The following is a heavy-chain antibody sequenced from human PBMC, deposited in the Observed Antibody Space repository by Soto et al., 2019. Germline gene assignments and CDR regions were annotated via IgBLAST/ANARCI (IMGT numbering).Heavy chain of an antibody. CDR3: ARATVNYFDY. CDR1: GFTLGSNA. V-gene: IGHV3-23*01. D-gene: IGHD4-17*01. CDR2: ISGSGGST. Sequence: GGSLRLSCAPSGFTLGSNAMSWVRQAPGKGLEWVSAISGSGGSTYYADSVKGRFTISRDNSKNTLYLQMNSLRAEDTAVYYCARATVNYFDYWGQGTLVTVSS. J-gene: IGHJ4*02.